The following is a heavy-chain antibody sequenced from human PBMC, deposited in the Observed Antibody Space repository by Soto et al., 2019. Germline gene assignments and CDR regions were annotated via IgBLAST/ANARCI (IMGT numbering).Heavy chain of an antibody. D-gene: IGHD2-8*01. J-gene: IGHJ6*02. V-gene: IGHV4-34*01. CDR1: GVSFSGYY. CDR3: ARVGYCTNGVCSHLKRYYYYCCGMDV. Sequence: QVQLQQLGAGLLKPSETLSLTCAVYGVSFSGYYWSWIRQPPGKGLAWMGEINHSGSTNYNPSLKSRLTISVGPSENQCSLKLSSVTAADTAVYYCARVGYCTNGVCSHLKRYYYYCCGMDVWGQGTTVTVS. CDR2: INHSGST.